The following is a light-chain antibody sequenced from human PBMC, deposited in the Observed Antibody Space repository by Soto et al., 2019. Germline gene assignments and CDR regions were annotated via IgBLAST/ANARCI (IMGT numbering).Light chain of an antibody. CDR3: QQYNKWPWT. Sequence: EIVLTQSPATLSLSPGGRGTLSCRASQSVSNNLAWYQQKPGQAPRLLIYGASTRATGIPARFSGSGSGTEFTLTISSLQSEDFAVYYCQQYNKWPWTFGQGTKVDIK. CDR1: QSVSNN. V-gene: IGKV3-15*01. CDR2: GAS. J-gene: IGKJ1*01.